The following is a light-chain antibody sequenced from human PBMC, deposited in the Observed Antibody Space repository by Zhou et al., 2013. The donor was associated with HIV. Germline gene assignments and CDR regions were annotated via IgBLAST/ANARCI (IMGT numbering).Light chain of an antibody. CDR1: QIIGNS. J-gene: IGKJ5*01. V-gene: IGKV1-5*03. Sequence: DIQMTQSPSTLSASVGDTVTITCRASQIIGNSLAWYQQKPGKAPTLLIYKGSTLENGVPSRFSGSGSGTEFTFSISNLQPEDFATYYCQQASSFPLTFGQGTRLEIK. CDR2: KGS. CDR3: QQASSFPLT.